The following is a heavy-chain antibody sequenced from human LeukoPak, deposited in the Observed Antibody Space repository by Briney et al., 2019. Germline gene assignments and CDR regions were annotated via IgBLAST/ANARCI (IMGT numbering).Heavy chain of an antibody. Sequence: PGGSLRLSCAASGFTFSSYGMHWVRQAPGKGLEWVAVIWYDGSNKYYADSVKGRFTISRDNSKNTLYLQMNSLRAEDTAVYYCAKDPPYYYDSSGSYGEYWGQGTLVTVSS. J-gene: IGHJ4*02. CDR3: AKDPPYYYDSSGSYGEY. V-gene: IGHV3-33*06. D-gene: IGHD3-22*01. CDR1: GFTFSSYG. CDR2: IWYDGSNK.